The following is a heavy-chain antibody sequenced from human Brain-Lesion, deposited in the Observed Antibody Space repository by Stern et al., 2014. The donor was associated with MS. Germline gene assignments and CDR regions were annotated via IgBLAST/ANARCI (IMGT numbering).Heavy chain of an antibody. CDR3: ARHDSVPRPSQLYSARDRGPGYFDY. V-gene: IGHV4-39*01. CDR1: GGSISSSTYY. Sequence: QLQLQESGPGLVKPSETLSLTCTVSGGSISSSTYYWAWIRQPPGKGLEWIGNIYYSGFTYYHPSLKSRVTISVDMSNNPFSLKLSSVTAADTAIYYCARHDSVPRPSQLYSARDRGPGYFDYWGQGTLVTVSS. J-gene: IGHJ4*02. CDR2: IYYSGFT. D-gene: IGHD1-26*01.